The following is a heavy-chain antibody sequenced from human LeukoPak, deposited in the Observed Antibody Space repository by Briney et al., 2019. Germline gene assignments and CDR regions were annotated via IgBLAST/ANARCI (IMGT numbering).Heavy chain of an antibody. D-gene: IGHD2-2*01. CDR2: ISSSGSTI. V-gene: IGHV3-11*01. CDR1: GFTFSDYY. J-gene: IGHJ4*02. Sequence: GGSLRLSCAASGFTFSDYYMSWIRQAPGKGLEWVSYISSSGSTIYYADSVKGRFTISRDNAKNSLYLQMNSLRAEDTAVYYCARLDCSSTSCSIPLQWGQGTLVTVSS. CDR3: ARLDCSSTSCSIPLQ.